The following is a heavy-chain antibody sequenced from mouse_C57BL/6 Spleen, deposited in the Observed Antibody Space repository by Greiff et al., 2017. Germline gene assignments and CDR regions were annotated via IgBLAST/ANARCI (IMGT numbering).Heavy chain of an antibody. J-gene: IGHJ4*01. V-gene: IGHV1-82*01. Sequence: VQLQQPGAELVKPGASVKISCKASGYAFTSSWMNWVKQRPGQGLEWIGRIYPGDGDTNYNEKFKGKATLTADKSSSTAYMQLSSLTSEDSAVYLSECRGYPYYMDYWGQGTSVTVSS. D-gene: IGHD1-1*01. CDR2: IYPGDGDT. CDR1: GYAFTSSW. CDR3: ECRGYPYYMDY.